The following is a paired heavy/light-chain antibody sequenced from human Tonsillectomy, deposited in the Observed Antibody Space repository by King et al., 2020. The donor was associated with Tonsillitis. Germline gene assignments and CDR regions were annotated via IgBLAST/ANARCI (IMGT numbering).Light chain of an antibody. CDR3: QQYLSYSFFT. J-gene: IGKJ2*01. CDR2: KAA. CDR1: QNINDW. Sequence: DIQMTQSPSTLSASVGDRVTITCRASQNINDWLSWYQQKPGKAPKLLIYKAAYLDGGAPPRFSGSGSGTEFTLTISSLQPDDAATYYCQQYLSYSFFTFGQGTKLEIK. V-gene: IGKV1-5*03.
Heavy chain of an antibody. CDR1: GFIFSNHA. J-gene: IGHJ5*02. V-gene: IGHV3-23*01. Sequence: EEQLLEFGGGLVQPGGSLRLSCAASGFIFSNHAMNWVRQAPGKGLEWVSVISGSGGTTYYADSVKGRFTISRDSSKNTLYLQMNSLRAEDTAVYYCAKDRVSRFGELDLWGQGTLVTVSS. D-gene: IGHD3-16*01. CDR2: ISGSGGTT. CDR3: AKDRVSRFGELDL.